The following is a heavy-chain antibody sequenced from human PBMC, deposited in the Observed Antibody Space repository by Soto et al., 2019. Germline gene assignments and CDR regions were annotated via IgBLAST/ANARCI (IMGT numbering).Heavy chain of an antibody. CDR2: IIPIFGTT. D-gene: IGHD2-15*01. V-gene: IGHV1-69*12. Sequence: QVQLVQSGAEVKKPGSSVKVSCKASGGTFSSYAISWVRQAPGQGLEWMGGIIPIFGTTNYAQKFQGRVTITADESTSTAYMELSSLRSEDTAVYYCARDQPVVAATTWYFDLWGRGTLVTVSS. CDR1: GGTFSSYA. CDR3: ARDQPVVAATTWYFDL. J-gene: IGHJ2*01.